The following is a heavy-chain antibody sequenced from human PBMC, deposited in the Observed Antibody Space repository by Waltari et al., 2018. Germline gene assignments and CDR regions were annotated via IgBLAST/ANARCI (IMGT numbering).Heavy chain of an antibody. Sequence: QVQLQESGPGLVKPSETLSLTCPVSGGSISSYYWSWIRQPPGKGLEWIGYIYYSGSTNYNPSLKSRVTISVDTSKNQFSLKLSSVTAADTAVYYCARGGGTTDYWGQGTLVTVSS. J-gene: IGHJ4*02. CDR2: IYYSGST. V-gene: IGHV4-59*01. D-gene: IGHD1-7*01. CDR3: ARGGGTTDY. CDR1: GGSISSYY.